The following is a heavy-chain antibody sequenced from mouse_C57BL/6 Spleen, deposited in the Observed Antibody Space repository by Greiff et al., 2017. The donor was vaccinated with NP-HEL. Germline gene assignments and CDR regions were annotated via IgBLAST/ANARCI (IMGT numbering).Heavy chain of an antibody. J-gene: IGHJ2*01. CDR2: ISSGGSYT. D-gene: IGHD1-1*01. CDR1: GFTFSSYG. V-gene: IGHV5-6*02. Sequence: EVKLMESGGDLVKPGGSLKLSCAASGFTFSSYGMSWVRQTPDKRLEWVATISSGGSYTYYPDSVKGRFTISRDNAKNTLYLQMSSLKSEDTAMYYCARRGTTVVALYYFDYWGQGTTLTVSS. CDR3: ARRGTTVVALYYFDY.